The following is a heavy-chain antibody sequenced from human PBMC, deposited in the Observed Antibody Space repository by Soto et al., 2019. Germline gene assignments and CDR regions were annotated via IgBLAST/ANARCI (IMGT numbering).Heavy chain of an antibody. CDR1: GFTVSSNY. J-gene: IGHJ3*02. D-gene: IGHD3-16*02. V-gene: IGHV3-66*01. CDR2: IYSGGST. Sequence: GGSLRLSCAASGFTVSSNYMSWVRQAPGKGLEWVSVIYSGGSTYYADSVKGRFTISRDNSKNTLYLQMNSLRAEDTAVYYCAREKINIWGSYRKERDAFDIWGHGTMVTVSS. CDR3: AREKINIWGSYRKERDAFDI.